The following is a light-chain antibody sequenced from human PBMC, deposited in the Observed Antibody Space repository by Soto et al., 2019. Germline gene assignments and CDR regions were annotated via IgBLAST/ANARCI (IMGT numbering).Light chain of an antibody. Sequence: QPVLTQPPSVSGAPGQRVTISCTGSSSNIGAGYDVHWYQQLPGTAPKLLIYGNSNRPSGVPDRFSGSKSGTSASLAITGLRAGDEADYYCQSYDSSLSGGVFGGGTQLTVL. J-gene: IGLJ3*02. CDR2: GNS. CDR1: SSNIGAGYD. CDR3: QSYDSSLSGGV. V-gene: IGLV1-40*01.